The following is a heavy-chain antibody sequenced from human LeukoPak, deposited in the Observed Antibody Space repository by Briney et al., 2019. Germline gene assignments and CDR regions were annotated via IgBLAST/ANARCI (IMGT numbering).Heavy chain of an antibody. CDR1: GGTFSNYA. V-gene: IGHV1-69*06. J-gene: IGHJ5*02. D-gene: IGHD2-15*01. Sequence: ASVKVSCKASGGTFSNYAISWVRQAPGQGLEWMGGIIPIFGTANYAQKFQGRVTITADKSTSTAYMELSSLRSEDTAVYYCAREVVVVVAATIWFDPWGQGTLVTVSS. CDR3: AREVVVVVAATIWFDP. CDR2: IIPIFGTA.